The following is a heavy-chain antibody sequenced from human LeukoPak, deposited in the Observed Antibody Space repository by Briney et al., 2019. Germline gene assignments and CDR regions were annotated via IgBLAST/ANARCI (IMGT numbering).Heavy chain of an antibody. J-gene: IGHJ5*02. CDR3: AIEGSGRSLAP. V-gene: IGHV3-7*01. CDR1: GFIFSNVW. Sequence: GGSLRLSCAASGFIFSNVWMSWVRQAPGKGLEWVANIKQDGSQSYYVDSVQGRFTISRDTARNLLHLQINSLRAEDTAMYYCAIEGSGRSLAPWGQGTLVTVSS. D-gene: IGHD3-3*01. CDR2: IKQDGSQS.